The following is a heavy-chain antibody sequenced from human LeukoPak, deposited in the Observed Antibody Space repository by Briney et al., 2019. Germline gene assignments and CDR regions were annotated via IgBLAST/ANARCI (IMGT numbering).Heavy chain of an antibody. J-gene: IGHJ4*02. V-gene: IGHV3-30*18. Sequence: GGSLRLSCAASGFTVSSYGMHWVRQAPGKGLEWVAVISYDGSNKYYADSVKGRFTISRDNSKNTLYLQMNSLRAEDTAVYYCAKLGIDTAMVTGGLFDYWGQGTLVTVSS. CDR2: ISYDGSNK. CDR3: AKLGIDTAMVTGGLFDY. CDR1: GFTVSSYG. D-gene: IGHD5-18*01.